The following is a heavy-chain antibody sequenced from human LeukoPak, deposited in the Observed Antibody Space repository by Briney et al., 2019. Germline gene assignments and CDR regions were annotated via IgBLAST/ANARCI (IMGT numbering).Heavy chain of an antibody. Sequence: GGSLRLSCAASGFTFSSYAMSWVRQAPGKGLEWVGRIKRKTDGGTTDYAAPVKGRFTISRDNAKNTLYLQMNSLRAEDTAVYYCTRIAVEGYWGQGTPVTVSS. CDR3: TRIAVEGY. V-gene: IGHV3-15*05. CDR1: GFTFSSYA. CDR2: IKRKTDGGTT. J-gene: IGHJ4*02. D-gene: IGHD6-19*01.